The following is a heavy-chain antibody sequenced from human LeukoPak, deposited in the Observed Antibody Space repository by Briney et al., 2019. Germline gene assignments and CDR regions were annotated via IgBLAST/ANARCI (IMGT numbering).Heavy chain of an antibody. Sequence: GGSLRLSCEASGFTFSTYTMSWVRQAPGKGLEWVSCISGRGGGTYYADSVKGRFTISRDNSKNTMYLQINTLRAEDTAIYYCAKDLGSTADNPVDSWGQGTLVTVSS. CDR3: AKDLGSTADNPVDS. V-gene: IGHV3-23*01. CDR1: GFTFSTYT. CDR2: ISGRGGGT. J-gene: IGHJ4*02. D-gene: IGHD4-11*01.